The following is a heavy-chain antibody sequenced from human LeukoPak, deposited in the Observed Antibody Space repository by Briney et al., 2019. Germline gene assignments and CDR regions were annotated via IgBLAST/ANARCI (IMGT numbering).Heavy chain of an antibody. CDR1: GGSISSYY. J-gene: IGHJ6*03. V-gene: IGHV4-4*07. Sequence: SETLSLTCTVSGGSISSYYWCWIRQPAGKGLEWIGRIYTSGSTNYNPSLKSRVTMSVDTSKNQFSLKLSSVTAADTAVYYCARASTMVRGYYYYYMDVWGKGTTVTISS. CDR2: IYTSGST. D-gene: IGHD3-10*01. CDR3: ARASTMVRGYYYYYMDV.